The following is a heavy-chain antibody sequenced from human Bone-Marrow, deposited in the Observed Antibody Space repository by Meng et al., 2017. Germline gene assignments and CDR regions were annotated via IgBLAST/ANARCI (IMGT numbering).Heavy chain of an antibody. V-gene: IGHV3-33*01. CDR2: IWYDGSNK. D-gene: IGHD6-19*01. J-gene: IGHJ4*02. Sequence: GGSLRLSCAASGFTFSSYGMHWVRQAPGKGLEWVAVIWYDGSNKYFADSVNGRFTISRDNSKNTLFLQMNSLRAEDTAVYYCASPGDSSGWFPFDYWGQGTLVTVSS. CDR3: ASPGDSSGWFPFDY. CDR1: GFTFSSYG.